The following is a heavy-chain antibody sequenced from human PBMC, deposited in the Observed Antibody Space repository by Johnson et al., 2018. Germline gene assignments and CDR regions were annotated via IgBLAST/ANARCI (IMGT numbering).Heavy chain of an antibody. CDR3: ARAVAGAAEYFQH. Sequence: QVQLQESGPGLVKPSETLSLTCTVSGGSISGYYWTWIRQPPGKELEWIGFIYYSGSTHYNPSIRGRVTISGETSKNQFSLKLTSVTAAETAVYYCARAVAGAAEYFQHWGQGTLVTVSS. J-gene: IGHJ1*01. CDR2: IYYSGST. V-gene: IGHV4-59*01. CDR1: GGSISGYY. D-gene: IGHD6-19*01.